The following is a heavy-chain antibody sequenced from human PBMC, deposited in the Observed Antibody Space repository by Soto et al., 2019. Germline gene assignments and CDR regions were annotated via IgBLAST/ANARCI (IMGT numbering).Heavy chain of an antibody. CDR2: ISYDGSNK. J-gene: IGHJ4*02. Sequence: GGSLRLSCAASGFTFSSYAMHWVRQAPGKGLEWVAVISYDGSNKYYADSVKGRFTISRDNSKNTLYLQMNSLRAEDTAVYYCARVVNGGDDYWGQGTLVTVSS. CDR1: GFTFSSYA. D-gene: IGHD3-16*01. CDR3: ARVVNGGDDY. V-gene: IGHV3-30-3*01.